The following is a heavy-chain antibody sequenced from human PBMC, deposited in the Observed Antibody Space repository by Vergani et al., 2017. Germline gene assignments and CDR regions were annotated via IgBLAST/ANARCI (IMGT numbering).Heavy chain of an antibody. Sequence: QVQLVQSGAEVKKPGSSVKVSCKASGCTFSSYAISWVRQAPGQGLEWMGGIIPIFGTANYAQKFQGRVTITADESTSTAYMELSSLRSEDTAVYYCARGYRDYDFWSGYYLFDYWGQGTLVTVSS. CDR2: IIPIFGTA. CDR3: ARGYRDYDFWSGYYLFDY. V-gene: IGHV1-69*01. J-gene: IGHJ4*02. CDR1: GCTFSSYA. D-gene: IGHD3-3*01.